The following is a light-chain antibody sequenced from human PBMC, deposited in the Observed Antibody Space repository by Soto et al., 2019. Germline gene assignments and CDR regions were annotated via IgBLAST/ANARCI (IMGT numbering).Light chain of an antibody. Sequence: EIVMTQSPVSLPVTTGEAASISCRSSQSLLHRNGHNYVDWYLQRPGQSPQLLIYVGSWRAPGVSDSVSGSGSGTEYTLRIDSVESEDVGIYYCMQSLQTPWTVGQGTKVEIK. CDR1: QSLLHRNGHNY. CDR2: VGS. J-gene: IGKJ1*01. CDR3: MQSLQTPWT. V-gene: IGKV2-28*01.